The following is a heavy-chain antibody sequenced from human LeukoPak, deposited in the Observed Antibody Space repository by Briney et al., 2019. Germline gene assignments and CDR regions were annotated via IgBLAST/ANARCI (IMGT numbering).Heavy chain of an antibody. CDR1: GYTFTSYY. J-gene: IGHJ3*02. Sequence: ASGKVSCKASGYTFTSYYMHWVRQAPGQGLEWMGIINPSGGSTSYAQKFQGRVTMTRDTSTSTVYMELSSLRSEDTAVYYCARDQGRDDAFDIWGQGTMVTVSS. CDR2: INPSGGST. CDR3: ARDQGRDDAFDI. V-gene: IGHV1-46*01.